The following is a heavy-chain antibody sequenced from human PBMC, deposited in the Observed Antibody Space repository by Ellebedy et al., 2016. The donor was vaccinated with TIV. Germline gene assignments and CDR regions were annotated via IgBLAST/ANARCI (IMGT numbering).Heavy chain of an antibody. J-gene: IGHJ6*02. CDR3: ARGAMVRGVGESYYYYYGMDV. CDR1: GFTFTSSA. V-gene: IGHV1-58*01. CDR2: IVVGSGNT. Sequence: SVKVSXXASGFTFTSSAVQWVRQARGQRLEWIGWIVVGSGNTNYAQKFQERVTITRDMSTSTAYMELSSLRSEDTAVYYCARGAMVRGVGESYYYYYGMDVWGQGTTVTVSS. D-gene: IGHD3-10*01.